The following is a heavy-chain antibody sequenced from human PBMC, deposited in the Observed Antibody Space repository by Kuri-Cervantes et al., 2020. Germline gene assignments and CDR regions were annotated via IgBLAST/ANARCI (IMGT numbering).Heavy chain of an antibody. V-gene: IGHV3-23*01. CDR3: VRDMKAGYLSYFDY. J-gene: IGHJ4*02. D-gene: IGHD6-25*01. CDR2: ISGSGGST. Sequence: GESLKISCAASGFTFSSYAMSWVRQAPGKGLEWVSAISGSGGSTYYADSVKGRFTISRDNAKNSLYLQMNSLRPEDTALYYCVRDMKAGYLSYFDYWGQGTLVTVSS. CDR1: GFTFSSYA.